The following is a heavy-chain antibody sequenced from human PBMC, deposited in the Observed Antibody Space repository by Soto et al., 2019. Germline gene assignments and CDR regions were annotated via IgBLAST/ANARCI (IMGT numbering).Heavy chain of an antibody. Sequence: EVRLEEAGGGFVQPGGSPRVSCSGSGFIFSSFWMHWVRQGPGKGLEWVSRINGDGASLAYAESVKGRFSISRDNVKNTLHLQMNSLGVDDTAVYFCAREGSLGLDVWGRGTTVTVSS. J-gene: IGHJ6*02. CDR2: INGDGASL. V-gene: IGHV3-74*03. CDR3: AREGSLGLDV. D-gene: IGHD3-10*01. CDR1: GFIFSSFW.